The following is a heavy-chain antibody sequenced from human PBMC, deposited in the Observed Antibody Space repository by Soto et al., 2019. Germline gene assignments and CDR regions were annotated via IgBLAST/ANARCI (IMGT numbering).Heavy chain of an antibody. Sequence: EVQLGESGGGLVRPGRSLRLSCAASGFTVDDYAMHWVRQAPGKGLEWVSGISWNSETIDYADSVKGRFTISRDTAKSSRFLQMNRLSPGDTALYYCAKDMQWGGMTTIHYFDSWGQGTLVTVSS. CDR3: AKDMQWGGMTTIHYFDS. D-gene: IGHD4-17*01. CDR2: ISWNSETI. V-gene: IGHV3-9*01. J-gene: IGHJ4*02. CDR1: GFTVDDYA.